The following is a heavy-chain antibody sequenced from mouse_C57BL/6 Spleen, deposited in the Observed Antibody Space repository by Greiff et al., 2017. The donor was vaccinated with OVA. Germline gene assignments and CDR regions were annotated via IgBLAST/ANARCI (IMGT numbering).Heavy chain of an antibody. D-gene: IGHD2-3*01. CDR2: ISYDGRN. Sequence: DVQLQESGPGLVKPSQSLSLTCSVTGYSITSGYYWNWIRQFPGNKLEWMGYISYDGRNNYNPSLKNRISITRDTSKNQFFLKLNSVTTEDTATYYCARDQGGYYAYWGQGTLVTVSA. CDR1: GYSITSGYY. V-gene: IGHV3-6*01. J-gene: IGHJ3*01. CDR3: ARDQGGYYAY.